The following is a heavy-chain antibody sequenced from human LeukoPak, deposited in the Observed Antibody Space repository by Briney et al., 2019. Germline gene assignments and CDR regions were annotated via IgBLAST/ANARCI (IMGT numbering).Heavy chain of an antibody. J-gene: IGHJ5*02. D-gene: IGHD3-10*01. V-gene: IGHV4-59*01. CDR2: IYYSGST. CDR1: GGSISSYY. Sequence: PSETLSLTCTVSGGSISSYYWSWTRQPPGKGLGWIGYIYYSGSTTYKTSLKSRVTISVDTSKNQFSLKLSSVTAADTAVYYCARRSYYGSGNSFRFDPWGQGTLVTVSS. CDR3: ARRSYYGSGNSFRFDP.